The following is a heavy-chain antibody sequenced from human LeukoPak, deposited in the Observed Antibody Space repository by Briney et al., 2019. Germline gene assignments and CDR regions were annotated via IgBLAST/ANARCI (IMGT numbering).Heavy chain of an antibody. CDR3: AADPSYSSGYRYYFDY. J-gene: IGHJ4*02. D-gene: IGHD3-22*01. CDR2: IVVGSGNT. CDR1: GFTFISSA. V-gene: IGHV1-58*01. Sequence: SVKVSCRTSGFTFISSAVQWVRQARGQRLEWIGWIVVGSGNTNYAQKFQERVTITRDMSTSTAYMELSSLRSEDTAVYYCAADPSYSSGYRYYFDYWGQGTLVTVSS.